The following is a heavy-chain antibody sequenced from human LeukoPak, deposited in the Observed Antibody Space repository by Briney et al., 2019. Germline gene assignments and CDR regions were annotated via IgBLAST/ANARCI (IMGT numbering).Heavy chain of an antibody. CDR1: GLTFSGSA. J-gene: IGHJ4*02. D-gene: IGHD2-15*01. CDR3: AKVLVLVSANRYYFDY. V-gene: IGHV3-23*01. Sequence: GGSLRLSCAASGLTFSGSAMSWVRQAPGKGLEWVSLISGSGNSTYYADSVKGWFTISRDNSKNTLYLQMNSLRAEDTAVYYCAKVLVLVSANRYYFDYWGQGTLVTVSS. CDR2: ISGSGNST.